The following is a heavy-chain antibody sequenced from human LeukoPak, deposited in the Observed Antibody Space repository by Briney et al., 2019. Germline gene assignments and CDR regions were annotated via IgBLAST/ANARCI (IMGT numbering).Heavy chain of an antibody. V-gene: IGHV1-69*04. CDR3: ARDQGDGYNSY. CDR1: GGTFSSYA. D-gene: IGHD5-24*01. Sequence: SVKVSCKASGGTFSSYAISWVRQAPGQGLEWMGRIIPILGIANYAQKFQGRVTITADKSTSTAHMELSSPRSEDTAVYYCARDQGDGYNSYWGQGTLVTVSS. J-gene: IGHJ4*02. CDR2: IIPILGIA.